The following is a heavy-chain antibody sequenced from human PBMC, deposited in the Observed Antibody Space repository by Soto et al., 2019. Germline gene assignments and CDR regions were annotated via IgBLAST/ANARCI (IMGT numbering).Heavy chain of an antibody. CDR1: GFTFSSYA. V-gene: IGHV3-23*01. Sequence: GGSLRLSCAASGFTFSSYAMSWVRQAPGKGLEWVSAISGSGGSTYYADSVKGRFTISRDNSKNTLYLQMNSLRAEDTAVYYCAKVSSSSLTPYYYMDVWGKGTTVTVSS. D-gene: IGHD3-10*01. CDR2: ISGSGGST. CDR3: AKVSSSSLTPYYYMDV. J-gene: IGHJ6*03.